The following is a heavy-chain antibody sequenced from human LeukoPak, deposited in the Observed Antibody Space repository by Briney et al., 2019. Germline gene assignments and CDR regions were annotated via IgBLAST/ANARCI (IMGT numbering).Heavy chain of an antibody. V-gene: IGHV4-34*01. J-gene: IGHJ4*02. CDR3: ARVLRPFTISGVVFKSIDYFDY. Sequence: SETLSLTCAVYGGSFSDYYWSWIRQPPGKGLEWIGEINHSGSTNYNPSLKSRVTISVDTSKNQFSLKLSSVTAADTAVYYCARVLRPFTISGVVFKSIDYFDYWGQGTLVTVSS. CDR1: GGSFSDYY. CDR2: INHSGST. D-gene: IGHD3-3*01.